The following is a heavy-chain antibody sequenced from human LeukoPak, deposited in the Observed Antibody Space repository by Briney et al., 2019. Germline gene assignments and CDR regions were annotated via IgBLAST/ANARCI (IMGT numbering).Heavy chain of an antibody. Sequence: KPSETLSLTCTVSGGSISSSSYYWGWIRQPPGKGLEWIGSIYYSGSTYYNPSLKSRVTISVDTSKNQFSLKLSSVTAADTAVYYCARLVAYCSSSSCSFDYWGQGTLVTVSS. CDR1: GGSISSSSYY. J-gene: IGHJ4*02. D-gene: IGHD2-2*01. CDR2: IYYSGST. CDR3: ARLVAYCSSSSCSFDY. V-gene: IGHV4-39*01.